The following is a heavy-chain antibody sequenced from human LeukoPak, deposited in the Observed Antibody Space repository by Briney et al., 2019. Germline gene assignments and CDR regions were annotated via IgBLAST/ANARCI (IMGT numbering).Heavy chain of an antibody. J-gene: IGHJ4*02. Sequence: GGSLRLSCAASGFTFSSYAMSWVRQAPGKGLEWVAFIRYDGSNKYYADSVKGRFTISRDNSKDTLYLQMNSLRAEDTAVYYCAKGSGRDGYNSNFDFWGQGTLVTVSS. CDR2: IRYDGSNK. D-gene: IGHD5-24*01. CDR1: GFTFSSYA. CDR3: AKGSGRDGYNSNFDF. V-gene: IGHV3-30*02.